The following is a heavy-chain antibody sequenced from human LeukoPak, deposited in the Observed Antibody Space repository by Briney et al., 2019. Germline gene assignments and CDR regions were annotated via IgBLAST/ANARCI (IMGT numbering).Heavy chain of an antibody. D-gene: IGHD5-18*01. CDR1: GYTFTSYY. V-gene: IGHV1-46*01. J-gene: IGHJ5*02. CDR2: INPSGGRT. CDR3: ARGRGYTNPNWFDP. Sequence: ASVKVSCTASGYTFTSYYMHWVRQAPGQGLEWMGRINPSGGRTSYAQKLQGRVTMTRDMSTSTVYMELSSLRSEDTAVYCCARGRGYTNPNWFDPWGQGTLLTVSS.